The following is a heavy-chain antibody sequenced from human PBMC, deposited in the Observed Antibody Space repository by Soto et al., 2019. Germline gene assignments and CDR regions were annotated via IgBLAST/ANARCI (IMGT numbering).Heavy chain of an antibody. CDR3: ARDRETYYDILTGPRVWFDP. CDR1: GGTFSSYA. D-gene: IGHD3-9*01. Sequence: SVKVSCKASGGTFSSYAISWVRQAPGQGLEWMGGIIPIFGTANYAQKFQGRVTITADESTSTAYMELSSLRSEDTAVYYCARDRETYYDILTGPRVWFDPWGQGTLVTVSS. J-gene: IGHJ5*02. V-gene: IGHV1-69*13. CDR2: IIPIFGTA.